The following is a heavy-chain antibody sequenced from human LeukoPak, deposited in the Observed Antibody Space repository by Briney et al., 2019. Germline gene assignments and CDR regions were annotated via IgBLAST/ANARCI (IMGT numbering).Heavy chain of an antibody. CDR1: GGSISSGDYY. Sequence: SETLSLTCTVSGGSISSGDYYWSWIRQPPGKGLEGIGYIYYSGSTYYNPSLKSRVTISVDTSKNQFSLKLSSVTAADTAVYYCARVWYSSSCFDYWGQGTLVTVSS. J-gene: IGHJ4*02. CDR2: IYYSGST. V-gene: IGHV4-30-4*08. CDR3: ARVWYSSSCFDY. D-gene: IGHD6-13*01.